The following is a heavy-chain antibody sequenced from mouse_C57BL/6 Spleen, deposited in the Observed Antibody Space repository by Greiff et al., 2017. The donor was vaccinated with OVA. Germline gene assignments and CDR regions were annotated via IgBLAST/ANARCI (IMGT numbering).Heavy chain of an antibody. J-gene: IGHJ3*01. V-gene: IGHV1-15*01. D-gene: IGHD2-4*01. CDR3: TRWRDYDAPWFAY. Sequence: VQLQQSGAELVRPGASVTLSCKASGYTFTDYEMHWVKQTPVHGLEWIGAIDPETGGTAYNQKFKGKAILTADKSSSTAYMELRSLTSEDSAVYYCTRWRDYDAPWFAYWGQGTLVTVSA. CDR2: IDPETGGT. CDR1: GYTFTDYE.